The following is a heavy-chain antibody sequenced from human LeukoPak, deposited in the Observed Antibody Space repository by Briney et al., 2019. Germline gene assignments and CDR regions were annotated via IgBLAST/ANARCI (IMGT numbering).Heavy chain of an antibody. Sequence: QPGGSLRLSCAASGFTFSSNWMHWVRQAPGKGLVWVSRISGDGSITAYADSMKGRLTISRDNAKNTLYLQMNSLRAEDTAVYYCARGHSPGWFDPWGQGTLVTVSS. CDR3: ARGHSPGWFDP. CDR1: GFTFSSNW. CDR2: ISGDGSIT. V-gene: IGHV3-74*01. J-gene: IGHJ5*02. D-gene: IGHD4-11*01.